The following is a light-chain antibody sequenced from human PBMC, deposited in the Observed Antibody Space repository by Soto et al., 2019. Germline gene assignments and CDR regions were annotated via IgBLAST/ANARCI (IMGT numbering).Light chain of an antibody. CDR2: AAS. CDR3: QQSYSTPVT. CDR1: QSISSY. J-gene: IGKJ3*01. V-gene: IGKV1-39*01. Sequence: DIQMTQSPSSLSASVGDRVTITCRASQSISSYLNWYQQKPVKAPKLRIYAASSLQSGVPSRFSGSGSGTDFTLTISSLQPEDFATYYCQQSYSTPVTFGPGTKVDIK.